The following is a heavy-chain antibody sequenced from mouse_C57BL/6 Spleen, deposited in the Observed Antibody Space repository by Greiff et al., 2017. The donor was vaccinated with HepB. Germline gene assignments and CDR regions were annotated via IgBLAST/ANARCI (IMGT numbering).Heavy chain of an antibody. Sequence: VQLQQSGAELVRPGASVTLSCKASGYTFTDYEMHWVKQTPVHGLEWIGAIDPETGGTAYNQKFKGKAILTADKSSSTAYMELRSLTSEDSAVYYCTYYYGSRGYYFDYWGQGTTLTVSS. CDR2: IDPETGGT. J-gene: IGHJ2*01. CDR1: GYTFTDYE. CDR3: TYYYGSRGYYFDY. V-gene: IGHV1-15*01. D-gene: IGHD1-1*01.